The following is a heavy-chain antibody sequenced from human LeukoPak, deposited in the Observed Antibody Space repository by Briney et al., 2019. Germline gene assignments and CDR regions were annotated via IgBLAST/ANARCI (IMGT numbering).Heavy chain of an antibody. CDR2: INPSGGST. CDR3: ARVSYHYYDSSGYYYGY. CDR1: GYTFTSYY. D-gene: IGHD3-22*01. J-gene: IGHJ4*02. V-gene: IGHV1-46*01. Sequence: ASVKVSCKASGYTFTSYYMHWVRQAPGQGLEWMGIINPSGGSTSYAQKFQGRVTMTRDTSTSTVYMELSSLRPEDTAVYYCARVSYHYYDSSGYYYGYWGQGTLVTVSS.